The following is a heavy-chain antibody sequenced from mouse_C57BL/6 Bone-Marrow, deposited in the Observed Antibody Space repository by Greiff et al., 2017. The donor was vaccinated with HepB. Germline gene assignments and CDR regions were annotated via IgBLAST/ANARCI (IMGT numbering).Heavy chain of an antibody. CDR1: GYSITSGYY. CDR2: ISYDGSN. J-gene: IGHJ1*03. Sequence: EVQVVESGPGLVKPSQSLSLTCSVTGYSITSGYYWNWIRQFPGNKLEWMGYISYDGSNNYNPSLKNRISITRDTSKNQFFLKLNSVTTEDTATYYCARVRDWGPPFDVWGTGTTVTVSS. D-gene: IGHD3-3*01. V-gene: IGHV3-6*01. CDR3: ARVRDWGPPFDV.